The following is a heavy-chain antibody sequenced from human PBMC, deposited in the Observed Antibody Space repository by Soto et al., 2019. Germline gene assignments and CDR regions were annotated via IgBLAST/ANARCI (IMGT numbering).Heavy chain of an antibody. J-gene: IGHJ4*02. D-gene: IGHD3-10*01. CDR2: IIPVLDLA. Sequence: SVKVSCKASGDTFSSYTISWMRQAPGQGLEWMGRIIPVLDLAHYAETFQGRISITADTSTGTAYMELSSLRSDDTAVYYCGSYDGDTDPFDYWGQGTLVTVSS. V-gene: IGHV1-69*02. CDR1: GDTFSSYT. CDR3: GSYDGDTDPFDY.